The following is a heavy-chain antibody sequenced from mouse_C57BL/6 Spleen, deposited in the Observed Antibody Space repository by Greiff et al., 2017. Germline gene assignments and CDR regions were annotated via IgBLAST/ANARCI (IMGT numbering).Heavy chain of an antibody. CDR2: INPNNGGT. D-gene: IGHD1-1*01. Sequence: EVQLQQSGPELVKPGASVKMSCKASGYTFTDYNMHWVKQSHGKSLEWIGYINPNNGGTSYNQKFKGKATLTVNKSSSTAYMELRSLTSEDSAVYYCARKLNYGSSWYFDVWGTGTTVTVSS. J-gene: IGHJ1*03. V-gene: IGHV1-22*01. CDR1: GYTFTDYN. CDR3: ARKLNYGSSWYFDV.